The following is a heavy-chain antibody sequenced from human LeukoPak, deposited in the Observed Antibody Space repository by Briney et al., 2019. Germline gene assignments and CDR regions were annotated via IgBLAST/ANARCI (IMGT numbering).Heavy chain of an antibody. D-gene: IGHD1-26*01. V-gene: IGHV3-7*01. CDR3: ARDVRNRVGLNYYHQYMDV. Sequence: GGSLRLSCAASRTTFIDYWMSWVRQAPGKGLEWVANINQDGSEKYYVDSVKGRFIISRDNAENSVYLHMNSLRADDTAVYYRARDVRNRVGLNYYHQYMDVWGKGTTVTVSS. CDR1: RTTFIDYW. J-gene: IGHJ6*03. CDR2: INQDGSEK.